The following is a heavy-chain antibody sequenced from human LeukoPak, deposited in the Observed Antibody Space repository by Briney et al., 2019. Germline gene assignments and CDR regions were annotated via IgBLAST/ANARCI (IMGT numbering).Heavy chain of an antibody. J-gene: IGHJ3*02. CDR1: GYTFTGYY. CDR3: ARGPGRGIHSGSYEGI. Sequence: GASVKVSCKASGYTFTGYYMHWVRQAPGQGLEWMGWINPNSGGTNYAQKFQGRVTMTRDTSISTAYMELSRLRSDDTAVYYCARGPGRGIHSGSYEGIWGQGTMVTVSS. CDR2: INPNSGGT. D-gene: IGHD1-26*01. V-gene: IGHV1-2*02.